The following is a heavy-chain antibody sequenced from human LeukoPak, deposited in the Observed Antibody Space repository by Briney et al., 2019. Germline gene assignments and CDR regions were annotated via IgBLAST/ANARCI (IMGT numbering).Heavy chain of an antibody. CDR3: ATVPGYFDY. CDR1: GFTFSSYG. V-gene: IGHV3-30*03. CDR2: ISYDGSNK. Sequence: GGSLRLSCAASGFTFSSYGMHWVRQAPGKGLEWVAVISYDGSNKYYADSVKGRFTMSRDNAKNSLYLQMNSLRDEDTAVYYCATVPGYFDYWGQGSLVTVSS. J-gene: IGHJ4*02.